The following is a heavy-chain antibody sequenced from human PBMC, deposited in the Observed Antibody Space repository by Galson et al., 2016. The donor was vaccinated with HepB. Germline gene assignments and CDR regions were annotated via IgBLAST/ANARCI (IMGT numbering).Heavy chain of an antibody. CDR1: GGSISDYY. CDR2: IYYSGST. V-gene: IGHV4-59*01. CDR3: ARCPYRRHQYYFYYGMDV. J-gene: IGHJ6*02. Sequence: SETLSLTCTVSGGSISDYYWTWIRQSPGKGLEWIGYIYYSGSTNYNPSLKSRVTISMDRSTNYFSLRLSSVTAADTAVYYCARCPYRRHQYYFYYGMDVWGQGTTVTVSS. D-gene: IGHD4-11*01.